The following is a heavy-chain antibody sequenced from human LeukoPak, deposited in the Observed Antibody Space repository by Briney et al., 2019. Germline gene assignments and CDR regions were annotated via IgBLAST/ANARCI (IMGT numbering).Heavy chain of an antibody. CDR2: ISGSGGST. V-gene: IGHV3-23*01. Sequence: GGSLRLSCAASGFSFSSYAMSWVRQAPGKGLEWVSGISGSGGSTYYADSVKGRFTISRDDSKNTLYLQMNSLRAEDTAVYYCARHDWFDPWGQGTLVTVSP. CDR1: GFSFSSYA. J-gene: IGHJ5*02. CDR3: ARHDWFDP.